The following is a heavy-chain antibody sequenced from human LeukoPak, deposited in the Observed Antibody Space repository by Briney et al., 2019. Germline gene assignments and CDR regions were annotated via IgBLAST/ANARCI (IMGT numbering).Heavy chain of an antibody. CDR1: GYTFTSYD. CDR2: MNPNSGNT. Sequence: GASVKVSCKASGYTFTSYDINWVRQATGQGLEWMGWMNPNSGNTGYAQKFQGRVTITRNTSISTAYMELSSLRSEDTAVYYCARAPPYSSSSNYMDVWRKGTTVTVFS. CDR3: ARAPPYSSSSNYMDV. V-gene: IGHV1-8*03. D-gene: IGHD6-6*01. J-gene: IGHJ6*03.